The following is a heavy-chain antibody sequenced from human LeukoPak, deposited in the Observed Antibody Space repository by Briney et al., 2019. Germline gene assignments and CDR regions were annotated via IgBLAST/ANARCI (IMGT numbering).Heavy chain of an antibody. CDR3: ARDRYCSGGICNWFDP. V-gene: IGHV7-4-1*02. D-gene: IGHD2-15*01. CDR2: INTNTGNP. CDR1: GYTFTSYA. J-gene: IGHJ5*02. Sequence: ASVKVSCKASGYTFTSYAMNWVRQAPGQGLEWMGWINTNTGNPTYAQGFTGRFVFSLDTSVSTAYLQISSLKAGDTAVYYCARDRYCSGGICNWFDPWGQGTLVTVSS.